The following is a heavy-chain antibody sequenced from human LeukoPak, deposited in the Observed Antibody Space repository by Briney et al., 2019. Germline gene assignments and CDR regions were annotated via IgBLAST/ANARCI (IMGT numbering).Heavy chain of an antibody. V-gene: IGHV4-61*08. D-gene: IGHD3-10*01. Sequence: PSQTLSLTCAVSGGSISSGGYSWSWIRQPPGKGLEWIGYIYYSGSTNYNPSLKSRVTISVDTSKKQFSLKLSSVTAADTAVYYCARVSGGLLWFGEQPYWFDPWGQGTLVTVSS. CDR2: IYYSGST. J-gene: IGHJ5*02. CDR3: ARVSGGLLWFGEQPYWFDP. CDR1: GGSISSGGYS.